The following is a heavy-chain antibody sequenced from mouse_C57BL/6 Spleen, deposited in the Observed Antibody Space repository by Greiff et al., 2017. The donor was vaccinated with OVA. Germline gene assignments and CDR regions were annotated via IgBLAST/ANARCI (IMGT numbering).Heavy chain of an antibody. Sequence: VQLQQSGAELARPGASVKMSCKASGYTFTSYTMHWVKQRPGQGLEWIGYINPSSGYTKYNQKFKDKATLTADKSSSTAYMQLSSLTSEDSAVYYCARKGLVRDAMDYWGQGTSVTVSS. CDR1: GYTFTSYT. CDR3: ARKGLVRDAMDY. CDR2: INPSSGYT. J-gene: IGHJ4*01. D-gene: IGHD2-2*01. V-gene: IGHV1-4*01.